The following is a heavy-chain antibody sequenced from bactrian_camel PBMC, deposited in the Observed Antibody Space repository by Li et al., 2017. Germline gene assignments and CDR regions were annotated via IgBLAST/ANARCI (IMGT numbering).Heavy chain of an antibody. V-gene: IGHV3S63*01. Sequence: HVQLVESGGGSVEVGGSLRLSCVASGYTRTGYGMAWFRQAPGKEREAIASINSETLTNYADSVKGRFTVSKDNAKNTFYLQMNSLKPEDTAVYYCAANCPTGHRL. CDR1: GYTRTGYG. J-gene: IGHJ4*01. CDR2: INSETLT.